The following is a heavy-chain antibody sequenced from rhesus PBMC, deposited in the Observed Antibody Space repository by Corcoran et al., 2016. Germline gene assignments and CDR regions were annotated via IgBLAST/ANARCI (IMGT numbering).Heavy chain of an antibody. CDR2: NKGNRGKN. CDR1: GVSISSNW. Sequence: QVQLQESGPGLVKPSETLSLTCSVSGVSISSNWWTWIRQPPGKGLEWSGGNKGNRGKNKHHPAPKRRGTNLKDAAKNPFAREVRSLTDGDTGGYYGARIEPDDFGSWGQGVVVTVSS. V-gene: IGHV4-80*01. CDR3: ARIEPDDFGS. J-gene: IGHJ6*01.